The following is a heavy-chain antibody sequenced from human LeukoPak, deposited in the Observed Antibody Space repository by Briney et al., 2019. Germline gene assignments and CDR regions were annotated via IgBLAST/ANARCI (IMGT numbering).Heavy chain of an antibody. CDR1: GYTFTGYY. V-gene: IGHV1-2*02. CDR3: ARWDGYSSSPDY. CDR2: INPNSADT. D-gene: IGHD6-13*01. J-gene: IGHJ4*02. Sequence: GASVKVSCKASGYTFTGYYMHWVRQAPGQGLEWMGWINPNSADTGYAQKFQGRVTMTRDMSISTIYMELTRLRSDGTALYYCARWDGYSSSPDYWGQGTLVTVSS.